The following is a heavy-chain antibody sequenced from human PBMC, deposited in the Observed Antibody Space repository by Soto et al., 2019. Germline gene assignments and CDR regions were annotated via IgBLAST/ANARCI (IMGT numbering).Heavy chain of an antibody. CDR2: IIPIFGTA. CDR3: ARAHSSGWYGQDY. J-gene: IGHJ4*02. D-gene: IGHD6-19*01. Sequence: ASVKVSCKASGGTFSSYAISWVRQAPGQGLEWMGGIIPIFGTANYAQKFQGRVTITADKSTSTAYMKLSSLRSEDTAVYYCARAHSSGWYGQDYWGQGTLVTVS. V-gene: IGHV1-69*06. CDR1: GGTFSSYA.